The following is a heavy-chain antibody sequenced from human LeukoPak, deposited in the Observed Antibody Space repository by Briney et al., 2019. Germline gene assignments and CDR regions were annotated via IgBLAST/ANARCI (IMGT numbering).Heavy chain of an antibody. Sequence: GGSLRLSCAASGFTFSTYWMSWVRQAPGKGLEWVANIKEDGSAKFYLGSVRGRFTISRDNAKNSLYLQMNSLRAEDTAVYYCAREDGYNQRGDAFDIWGQGTMVTVSS. J-gene: IGHJ3*02. CDR1: GFTFSTYW. CDR2: IKEDGSAK. D-gene: IGHD5-24*01. V-gene: IGHV3-7*01. CDR3: AREDGYNQRGDAFDI.